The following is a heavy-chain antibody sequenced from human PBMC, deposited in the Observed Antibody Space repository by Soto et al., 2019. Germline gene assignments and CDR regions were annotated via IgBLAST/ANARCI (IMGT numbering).Heavy chain of an antibody. CDR3: ARDGTLYDSSGYYYHY. D-gene: IGHD3-22*01. Sequence: SVKVSCKASGGTFSRYAINWVRQAPGQGLEWMGGIIPMFGTANYAQKFQGRVTITADESTNTGYMELRSLISEDTAVYYCARDGTLYDSSGYYYHYWGQGTLVTVSS. CDR1: GGTFSRYA. J-gene: IGHJ4*02. CDR2: IIPMFGTA. V-gene: IGHV1-69*13.